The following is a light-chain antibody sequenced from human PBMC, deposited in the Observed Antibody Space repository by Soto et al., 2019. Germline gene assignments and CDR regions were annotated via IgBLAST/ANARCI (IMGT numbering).Light chain of an antibody. J-gene: IGKJ1*01. CDR2: HAS. Sequence: DIQMTQSPSTLSASIGDRVTITCRASQTINNCLAWYQQKPREAPNILIYHASNLETGVPSRFSGSAFGTEFTLTISSLQPDDFATYYCQHYDSYPWTFGQGTKVEIK. V-gene: IGKV1-5*01. CDR1: QTINNC. CDR3: QHYDSYPWT.